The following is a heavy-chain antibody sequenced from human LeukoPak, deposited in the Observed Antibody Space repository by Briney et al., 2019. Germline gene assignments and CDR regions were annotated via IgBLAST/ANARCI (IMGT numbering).Heavy chain of an antibody. V-gene: IGHV4-39*01. Sequence: PSETLSLTCTVSGGAISSSSYYWGWIRQPPGKGLKWIGSIYYSGSTYYNPSLKSRVTISVDTSKNQFSLKLSSVTAADTAVYYCARRDVVVVAGYFDYWGQGTLVTVSS. CDR2: IYYSGST. D-gene: IGHD2-15*01. CDR3: ARRDVVVVAGYFDY. J-gene: IGHJ4*02. CDR1: GGAISSSSYY.